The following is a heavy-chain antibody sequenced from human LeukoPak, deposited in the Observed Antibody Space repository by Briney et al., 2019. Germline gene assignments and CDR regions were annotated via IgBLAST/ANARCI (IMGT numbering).Heavy chain of an antibody. D-gene: IGHD4-17*01. CDR2: INSDGSST. CDR1: GFTFSTYW. V-gene: IGHV3-74*01. CDR3: ATLPTTTVTNLFDY. J-gene: IGHJ4*02. Sequence: GGSLRLSCAASGFTFSTYWMHWVRQAPGKGLVWVSHINSDGSSTGYADSVKGRFTNSRDNAKNTLYLQMNSLRAEDTAVYYCATLPTTTVTNLFDYWGQGTLVTVSS.